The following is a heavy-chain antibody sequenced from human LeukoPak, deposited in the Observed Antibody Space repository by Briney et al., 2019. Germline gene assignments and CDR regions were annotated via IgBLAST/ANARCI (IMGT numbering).Heavy chain of an antibody. V-gene: IGHV4-34*01. CDR3: ARGRRPRTSVSGYFQH. D-gene: IGHD4-4*01. CDR2: INHSGST. J-gene: IGHJ1*01. CDR1: GGSFSGYY. Sequence: PSETLSLTRAVYGGSFSGYYWSWIRQPPGKGLEWIGEINHSGSTNYNPSLKSRVTISVDTSKNQFSLKLSSVTAADTAVYYCARGRRPRTSVSGYFQHWGQGTLVTVSS.